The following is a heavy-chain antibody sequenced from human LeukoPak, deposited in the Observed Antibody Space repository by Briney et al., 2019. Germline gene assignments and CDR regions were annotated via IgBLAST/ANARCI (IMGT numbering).Heavy chain of an antibody. V-gene: IGHV1-69*04. CDR2: IIPILGIA. D-gene: IGHD3-22*01. J-gene: IGHJ4*02. Sequence: SVKVSCKASGGTFSSYAISWVRQAPGQGLEWMGRIIPILGIANYAQKFQGRATITADKSTSTAYMELSSLRSEDTAVYYCASPVREYYYDSSGYYDRFDYWGQGTLVTVSS. CDR3: ASPVREYYYDSSGYYDRFDY. CDR1: GGTFSSYA.